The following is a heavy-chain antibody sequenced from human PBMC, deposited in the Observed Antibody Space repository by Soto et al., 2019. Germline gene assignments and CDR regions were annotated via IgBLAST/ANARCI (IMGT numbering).Heavy chain of an antibody. CDR1: GGTFSSYA. Sequence: SVKVSCKASGGTFSSYAISWVRQAPGQGLEWMGGIIPIFGTANYAQKFQGRVTITADESTSTAYMELSRLRSEDTAVYYCASIPRRFLEWFPWFDPWGQGNLVAVSS. CDR3: ASIPRRFLEWFPWFDP. D-gene: IGHD3-3*01. CDR2: IIPIFGTA. V-gene: IGHV1-69*13. J-gene: IGHJ5*02.